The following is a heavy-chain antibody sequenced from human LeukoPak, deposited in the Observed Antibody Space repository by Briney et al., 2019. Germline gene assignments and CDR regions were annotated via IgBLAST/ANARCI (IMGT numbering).Heavy chain of an antibody. CDR3: ARGYSSGWFHMDV. J-gene: IGHJ6*02. V-gene: IGHV4-31*03. CDR2: IYYSGST. CDR1: GGSISSGGYY. D-gene: IGHD6-19*01. Sequence: PSETLSLTCIVSGGSISSGGYYWSWIRQHPGKGLEWIGYIYYSGSTYYNPSLKSRVTISVDTSKNQFSLKLSSVTAADTAVYYCARGYSSGWFHMDVWGQGTTVTVSS.